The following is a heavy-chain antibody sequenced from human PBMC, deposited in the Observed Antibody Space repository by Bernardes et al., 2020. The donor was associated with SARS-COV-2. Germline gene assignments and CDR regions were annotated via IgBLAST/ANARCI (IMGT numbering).Heavy chain of an antibody. J-gene: IGHJ4*02. CDR3: ARARRDCSSTSCYVDY. CDR1: GYTFTGYY. CDR2: INPNSGGT. V-gene: IGHV1-2*02. Sequence: ASVKVSCKASGYTFTGYYMHWVRQAPGQGLEWMGWINPNSGGTNYAQKFQGRVTMTRDTSISTAYMELSRLRSDDTAVYYCARARRDCSSTSCYVDYWGQGTLVTVSS. D-gene: IGHD2-2*01.